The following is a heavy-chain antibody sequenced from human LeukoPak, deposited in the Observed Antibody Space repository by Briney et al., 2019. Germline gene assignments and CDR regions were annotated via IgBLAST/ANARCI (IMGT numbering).Heavy chain of an antibody. Sequence: SVKVSCKASGGTFSSYAISWVRQAPGQGLEWMGRIIPIFGIANYAQKFQGRVTITADKSTSTAYMELSSLRSEDTAVYYCARDTLYSGSGSYYWDYYYYGMDVWGKGTTVTVSS. J-gene: IGHJ6*04. D-gene: IGHD3-10*01. CDR3: ARDTLYSGSGSYYWDYYYYGMDV. V-gene: IGHV1-69*04. CDR2: IIPIFGIA. CDR1: GGTFSSYA.